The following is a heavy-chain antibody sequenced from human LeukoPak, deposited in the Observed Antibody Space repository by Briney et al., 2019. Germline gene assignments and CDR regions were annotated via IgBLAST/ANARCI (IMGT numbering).Heavy chain of an antibody. V-gene: IGHV1-2*02. Sequence: GASVKVSCKASGYTFTGYYMHWVRQAPGQGLEWMGWINPNSGGTNYAQKFQGRVTMTRDTSISTAYMELSRLRSDDTAVYYCARDLLYYYDSSGYPDYWGQGTLVTVSS. J-gene: IGHJ4*02. CDR3: ARDLLYYYDSSGYPDY. D-gene: IGHD3-22*01. CDR2: INPNSGGT. CDR1: GYTFTGYY.